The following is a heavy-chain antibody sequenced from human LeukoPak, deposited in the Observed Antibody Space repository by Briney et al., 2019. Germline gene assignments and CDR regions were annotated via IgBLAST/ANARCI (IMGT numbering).Heavy chain of an antibody. J-gene: IGHJ4*02. CDR1: GYTLTELS. Sequence: ASVKVSCKVSGYTLTELSMHWVRQAPGKGLEWMGGFDPEDGETIYAQKFQGRVAMTEDTSTDTAYMELSSLRSEDTAVYYCATPPRYDSSGYPYYWGQGTLVTVSS. CDR2: FDPEDGET. CDR3: ATPPRYDSSGYPYY. D-gene: IGHD3-22*01. V-gene: IGHV1-24*01.